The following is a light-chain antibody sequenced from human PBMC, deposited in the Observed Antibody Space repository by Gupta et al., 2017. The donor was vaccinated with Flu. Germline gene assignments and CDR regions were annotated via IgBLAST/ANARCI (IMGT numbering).Light chain of an antibody. V-gene: IGKV1-39*01. CDR1: QTITTY. Sequence: DIQMAQSPSSLSASVGDRITITCRASQTITTYLNWYQQKLGKAPKLLIVSASNLQNGVPSRFSGSGSGTDFSLTISRLQPEDFATYYCQQTDSNPWTFGQGTKVEI. CDR2: SAS. J-gene: IGKJ1*01. CDR3: QQTDSNPWT.